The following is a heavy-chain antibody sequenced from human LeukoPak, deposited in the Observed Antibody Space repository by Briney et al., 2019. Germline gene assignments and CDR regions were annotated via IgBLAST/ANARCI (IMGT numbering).Heavy chain of an antibody. CDR1: EFTFNNYA. Sequence: GGSLRLSCAASEFTFNNYAMSWVRQAPGKGLEWVSAITGSGGDTYHADSVKGGFTISRDNSKNRLYLQRNSRRGEDMAVYYCAKGSRDSRPYYFDFWGQGTLVTVSS. CDR3: AKGSRDSRPYYFDF. J-gene: IGHJ4*02. D-gene: IGHD3-10*01. CDR2: ITGSGGDT. V-gene: IGHV3-23*01.